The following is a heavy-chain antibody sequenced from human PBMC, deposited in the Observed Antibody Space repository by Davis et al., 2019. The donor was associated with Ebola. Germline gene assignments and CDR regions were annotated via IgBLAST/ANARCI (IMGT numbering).Heavy chain of an antibody. CDR3: ARQFCRGGSCYDDRGAFDV. J-gene: IGHJ3*01. D-gene: IGHD2-15*01. Sequence: SETLSLTCTVSGDSIDGSSYYWGWIRQPPGKGLEWIGSTYYTGSSYYTSSLKRGITISVDTSKNQFSLNLRSVTAADTAVYYCARQFCRGGSCYDDRGAFDVWGQGTLVAVSS. V-gene: IGHV4-39*01. CDR1: GDSIDGSSYY. CDR2: TYYTGSS.